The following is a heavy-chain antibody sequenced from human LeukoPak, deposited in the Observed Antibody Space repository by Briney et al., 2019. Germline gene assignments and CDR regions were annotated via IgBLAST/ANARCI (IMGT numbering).Heavy chain of an antibody. D-gene: IGHD6-13*01. V-gene: IGHV4-39*07. J-gene: IGHJ3*02. CDR1: GGSVSSSTYY. CDR2: IYYSGNT. CDR3: ARDPWTVRDAAVRDTFDI. Sequence: PSETLSLTCTVSGGSVSSSTYYWGWIRQPPGKGLEWIGSIYYSGNTYYNPSLKSRVTISEDTSKNHFSLMLSSVTAADTAVYYCARDPWTVRDAAVRDTFDIWGQGTVVTVSS.